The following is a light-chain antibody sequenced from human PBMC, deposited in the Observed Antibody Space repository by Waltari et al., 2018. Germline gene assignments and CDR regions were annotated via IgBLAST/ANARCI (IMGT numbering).Light chain of an antibody. CDR3: QHRSTWRHT. J-gene: IGKJ4*01. V-gene: IGKV3-11*01. CDR1: QSVSDY. Sequence: EVVLTQSPATLSLSPGERATLSCRASQSVSDYLVWYQQKPGQAPRLLIYDASKRATGIPPRFSGSGSGTDFTLTSSSLEPEDIAVYYCQHRSTWRHTFGGGTKVEIK. CDR2: DAS.